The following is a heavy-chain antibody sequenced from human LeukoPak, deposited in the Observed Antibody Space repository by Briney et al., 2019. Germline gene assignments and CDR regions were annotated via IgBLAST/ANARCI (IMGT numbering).Heavy chain of an antibody. J-gene: IGHJ4*02. D-gene: IGHD3-10*01. Sequence: KTSETLSLTCTVSRGSISSYFWSWIRQPPGKGLEWIGYIYYSVTTNYNPSLKSRVSISVDTSKNQFSLNLSPVTAADTAVYYCARGQWFRAFWSRGTPVTVSS. CDR1: RGSISSYF. CDR3: ARGQWFRAF. CDR2: IYYSVTT. V-gene: IGHV4-59*12.